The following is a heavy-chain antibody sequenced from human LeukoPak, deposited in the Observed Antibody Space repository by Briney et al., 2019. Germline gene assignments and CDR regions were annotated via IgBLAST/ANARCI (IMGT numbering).Heavy chain of an antibody. Sequence: SETLSLTCTVSGGSISTYYWNWIRQPPGKGLEWIGYIYYSGSTYYNPSLKSRVTISVDMSKNQFSLKLSSVTAADTAVYYCARGGRYSGYDTDYWGQGTLVTVSS. CDR2: IYYSGST. CDR1: GGSISTYY. V-gene: IGHV4-59*06. D-gene: IGHD5-12*01. CDR3: ARGGRYSGYDTDY. J-gene: IGHJ4*02.